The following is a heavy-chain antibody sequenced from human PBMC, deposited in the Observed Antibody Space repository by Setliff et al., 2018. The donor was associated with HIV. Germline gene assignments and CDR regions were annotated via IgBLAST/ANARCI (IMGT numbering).Heavy chain of an antibody. D-gene: IGHD3-10*01. CDR3: ATAGEMATIGYSYYYMGV. Sequence: SVKVSCKASGGTFSRNAISWVRQAPGQGLEWIGGITPIFGTPKYGQKFQGRVTTTADESRSTAYLELSSLRSEDTAVYYCATAGEMATIGYSYYYMGVWGKGTTVTVSS. J-gene: IGHJ6*03. V-gene: IGHV1-69*13. CDR1: GGTFSRNA. CDR2: ITPIFGTP.